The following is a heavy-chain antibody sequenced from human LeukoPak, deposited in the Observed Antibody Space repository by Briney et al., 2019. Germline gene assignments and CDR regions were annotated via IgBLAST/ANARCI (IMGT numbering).Heavy chain of an antibody. D-gene: IGHD2-21*01. CDR3: ARGKVGMALDY. V-gene: IGHV4-59*01. Sequence: SETLSLTCTVSGGSISSYYWSWIRQPPGKGLEWIGYIYYSGSTNYNPSLKSRVTISVDTSKNQFSLKLSSVTAADTAVYYCARGKVGMALDYWGQGTLATVSS. CDR1: GGSISSYY. CDR2: IYYSGST. J-gene: IGHJ4*02.